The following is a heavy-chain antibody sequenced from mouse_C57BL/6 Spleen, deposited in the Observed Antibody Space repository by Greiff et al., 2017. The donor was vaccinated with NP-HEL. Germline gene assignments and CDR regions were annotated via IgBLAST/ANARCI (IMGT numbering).Heavy chain of an antibody. CDR3: AKSAYTYSNCVEYFDV. D-gene: IGHD2-5*01. J-gene: IGHJ1*03. Sequence: EVQLQQSGPELVKPGASVKISCKASGYTFTDYYMNWVKQSHGKSLEWIGDINPNNGGTSYNQKFKGKATLTVDKSSSTAYMELRSLTSEDSAVYYVAKSAYTYSNCVEYFDVWGTRTTVTVSS. CDR1: GYTFTDYY. CDR2: INPNNGGT. V-gene: IGHV1-26*01.